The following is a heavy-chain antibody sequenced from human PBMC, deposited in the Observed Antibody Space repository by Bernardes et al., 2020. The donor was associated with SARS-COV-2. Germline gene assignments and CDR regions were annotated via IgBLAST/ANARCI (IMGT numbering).Heavy chain of an antibody. CDR1: GYTFTSYG. J-gene: IGHJ3*02. V-gene: IGHV1-18*01. CDR2: ISAYNGNT. D-gene: IGHD2-2*01. Sequence: ASVKVSCKASGYTFTSYGISWVRQAPGQGLEWMGWISAYNGNTNYAQKLQGRVTMTTDTSTSTAYMELRSLRSDDTAVYYCATPVYQLPYDAFDIWGQGTMVTVSS. CDR3: ATPVYQLPYDAFDI.